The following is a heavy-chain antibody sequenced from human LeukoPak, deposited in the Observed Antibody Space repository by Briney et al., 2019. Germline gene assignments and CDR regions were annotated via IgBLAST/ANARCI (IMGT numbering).Heavy chain of an antibody. Sequence: PSETLSLTCTVSGGSVSSGSYYWSWIRQPPGTGLEWIGYVYYSGSTNYNPSLKSRVTVSVDTSKNQFSLKLSSVTAADTAVYYCARVPSGVRGIIIDYWGQGTLVTVSS. CDR1: GGSVSSGSYY. V-gene: IGHV4-61*01. J-gene: IGHJ4*02. CDR3: ARVPSGVRGIIIDY. D-gene: IGHD3-10*01. CDR2: VYYSGST.